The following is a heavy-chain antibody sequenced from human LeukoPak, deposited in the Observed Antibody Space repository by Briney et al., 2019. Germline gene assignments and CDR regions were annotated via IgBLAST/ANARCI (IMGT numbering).Heavy chain of an antibody. CDR2: ISGSGGST. Sequence: GGSLRLSCAASGFTFSSYAMSWVRQAPGKGLEWVSAISGSGGSTYYADSVKGRFTISRDNSKNTLYLQMNSLRAEDTAVYYCAKGRSFWSGYGSDYWGQGTLVTVSS. CDR3: AKGRSFWSGYGSDY. V-gene: IGHV3-23*01. D-gene: IGHD3-3*01. CDR1: GFTFSSYA. J-gene: IGHJ4*02.